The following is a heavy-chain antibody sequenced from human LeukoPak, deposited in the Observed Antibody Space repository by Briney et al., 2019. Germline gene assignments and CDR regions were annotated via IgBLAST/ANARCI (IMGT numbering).Heavy chain of an antibody. Sequence: QTGGSLRLSCAAPGFTFSSYAMNWVRQAPGKGLEWVSGITGSGGSTYYADSVKGRFTISRDNSKNTLYLQMNSLRAEDTAVYYCARGGSWFGELRWWYMDVWGKGTTVTISS. CDR2: ITGSGGST. J-gene: IGHJ6*03. CDR1: GFTFSSYA. D-gene: IGHD3-10*01. CDR3: ARGGSWFGELRWWYMDV. V-gene: IGHV3-23*01.